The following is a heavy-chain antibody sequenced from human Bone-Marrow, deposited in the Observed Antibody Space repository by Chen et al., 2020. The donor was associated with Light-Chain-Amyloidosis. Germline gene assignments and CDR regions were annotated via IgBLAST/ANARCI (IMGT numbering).Heavy chain of an antibody. J-gene: IGHJ1*01. D-gene: IGHD2-15*01. CDR2: IPYAGRNK. V-gene: IGHV3-30*18. Sequence: QVQLVESGGGVVQPGRSLRLSCAAYGFTFSSYGMHWVRQAPGKGLEWVAFIPYAGRNKYYADSVKGRFTISRDNSKNTLYLQMNSLRAEDTAVYYCAKVGDDCSGGSCLEYFQHWGQGTLVTVSS. CDR1: GFTFSSYG. CDR3: AKVGDDCSGGSCLEYFQH.